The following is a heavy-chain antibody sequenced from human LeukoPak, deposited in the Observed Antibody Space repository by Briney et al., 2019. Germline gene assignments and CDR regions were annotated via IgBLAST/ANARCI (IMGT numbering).Heavy chain of an antibody. Sequence: SETLSLTCAVYGGSFSGYYWSWIRQPPGKGLEWIGEINHSGSTNYNPSLKSRVTISVDTSKNQFSLKLSSVTAADTAVYYCATRQAYYYDSSGYYPLDYWGQGTLVTVSS. CDR1: GGSFSGYY. J-gene: IGHJ4*02. V-gene: IGHV4-34*01. D-gene: IGHD3-22*01. CDR2: INHSGST. CDR3: ATRQAYYYDSSGYYPLDY.